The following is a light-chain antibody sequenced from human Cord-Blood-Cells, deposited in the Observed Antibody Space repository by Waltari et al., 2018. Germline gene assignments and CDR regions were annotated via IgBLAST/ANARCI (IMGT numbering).Light chain of an antibody. J-gene: IGLJ2*01. V-gene: IGLV3-19*01. CDR3: NSRDSSGNHHVV. CDR2: GKN. CDR1: SLRSYY. Sequence: QDPAVSVALGQTVRITCQGDSLRSYYASWYQQKPGQAPVLVIYGKNNRPSGIPDRFSGSSSGNTASLTITGAQAEDEADYYCNSRDSSGNHHVVFGGGTKLTVL.